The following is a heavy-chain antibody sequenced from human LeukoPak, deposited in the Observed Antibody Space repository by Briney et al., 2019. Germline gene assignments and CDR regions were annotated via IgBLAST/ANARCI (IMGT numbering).Heavy chain of an antibody. CDR2: IYTGGTA. CDR1: GFIISGNY. Sequence: RTGGSLRLSCVASGFIISGNYMSWVRQAPGEGLEWVSVIYTGGTAAYTDSVRGRFTISRDTSKNTLYLQMNSLTVEDTAVYYCARGHGQWGQGTLVTVSS. V-gene: IGHV3-66*01. CDR3: ARGHGQ. J-gene: IGHJ4*02.